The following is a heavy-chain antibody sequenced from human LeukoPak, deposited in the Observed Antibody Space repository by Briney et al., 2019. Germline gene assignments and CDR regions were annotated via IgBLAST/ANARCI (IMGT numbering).Heavy chain of an antibody. CDR2: FYYSGST. J-gene: IGHJ3*02. D-gene: IGHD3-22*01. V-gene: IGHV4-30-4*07. CDR1: GGSISRGGYS. Sequence: SETLSLTCAVSGGSISRGGYSWSWIRQPPGKGLEWIGYFYYSGSTYYNPSLKSRVTISLDTSKNQLSLKLSSVTAADTAVYYCARSDGYGLVGIWGQGTMVTVSS. CDR3: ARSDGYGLVGI.